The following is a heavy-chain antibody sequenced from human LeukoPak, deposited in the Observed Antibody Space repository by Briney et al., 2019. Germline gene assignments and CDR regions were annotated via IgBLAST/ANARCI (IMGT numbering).Heavy chain of an antibody. Sequence: GGSLRLSCAASGFTFSSYSMXXXXXAPXKXXXXXXXXXXXXXXIYYAXXXKGXFTXXRXNAKNSLYLQMNSLRAEDTAVYYCAXXLVSGLTYYYDSSGYAFGYWGQGTLVTVSS. CDR2: XXXXXXXI. CDR1: GFTFSSYS. CDR3: AXXLVSGLTYYYDSSGYAFGY. D-gene: IGHD3-22*01. J-gene: IGHJ4*02. V-gene: IGHV3-21*01.